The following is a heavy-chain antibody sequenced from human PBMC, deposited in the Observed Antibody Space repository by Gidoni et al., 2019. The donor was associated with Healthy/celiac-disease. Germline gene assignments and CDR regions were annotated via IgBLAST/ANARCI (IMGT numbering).Heavy chain of an antibody. CDR2: IYYSGST. J-gene: IGHJ6*02. V-gene: IGHV4-39*01. CDR3: ARPWYEHGMDV. D-gene: IGHD6-13*01. Sequence: GKGLEWIGSIYYSGSTYYNPSLKSRVTISVDTSKNQFSLKLSSVTAADTAVYYCARPWYEHGMDVWGQGTTVTVSS.